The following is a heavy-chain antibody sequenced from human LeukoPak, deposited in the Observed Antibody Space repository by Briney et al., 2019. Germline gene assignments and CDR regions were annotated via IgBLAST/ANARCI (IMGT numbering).Heavy chain of an antibody. D-gene: IGHD3-22*01. CDR1: GFTFSTSW. CDR2: INTDGNTR. V-gene: IGHV3-74*01. J-gene: IGHJ4*02. CDR3: VRDMGYYDKV. Sequence: GGSLRLSCATSGFTFSTSWMHWVRQAPGKGLVWVSRINTDGNTRNYADSVKGRFTISRDNAKSTLYLQMNSLRAEDTAIYYCVRDMGYYDKVWGQGTLVTVSS.